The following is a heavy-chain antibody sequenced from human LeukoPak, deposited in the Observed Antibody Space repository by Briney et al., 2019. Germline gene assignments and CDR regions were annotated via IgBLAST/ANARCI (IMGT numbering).Heavy chain of an antibody. Sequence: PGGSLRLSRAASGFTFSNYAMTWVRQAPGKGLEWVSDISGSADSTNYADSVKGRFTISRDNSKNTLYLQMNSLRAEDTAIYYCTKITTGTVNYWGQGTLVTVSS. V-gene: IGHV3-23*01. CDR3: TKITTGTVNY. CDR1: GFTFSNYA. CDR2: ISGSADST. D-gene: IGHD1-1*01. J-gene: IGHJ4*02.